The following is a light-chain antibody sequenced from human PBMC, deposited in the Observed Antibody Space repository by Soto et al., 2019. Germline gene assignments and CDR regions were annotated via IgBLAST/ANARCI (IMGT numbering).Light chain of an antibody. CDR1: SSDFGTYNG. V-gene: IGLV2-18*02. CDR2: DVS. CDR3: SSYTISNTYV. Sequence: QSVLTQPPSVSGSPGQSVTISCTGPSSDFGTYNGISWYQQPPGTAPKLMIYDVSNRPSGVPDRFSGSKSGNTASLTISGLQADDEGDYYCSSYTISNTYVFGTGTKVTVL. J-gene: IGLJ1*01.